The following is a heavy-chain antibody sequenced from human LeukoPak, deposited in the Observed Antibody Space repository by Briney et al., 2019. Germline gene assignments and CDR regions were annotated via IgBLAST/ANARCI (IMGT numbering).Heavy chain of an antibody. CDR2: ISGSGGST. D-gene: IGHD6-13*01. CDR1: GFTFSSYA. Sequence: PGESLRLSCAASGFTFSSYAMSWVRQAPGKGLEWVSAISGSGGSTYYADSVKGRFTISRDNSKNTLYLQMNSLRAEDTAVYYCAKGSSSWYYFDYWGQGTLVTVSS. V-gene: IGHV3-23*01. J-gene: IGHJ4*02. CDR3: AKGSSSWYYFDY.